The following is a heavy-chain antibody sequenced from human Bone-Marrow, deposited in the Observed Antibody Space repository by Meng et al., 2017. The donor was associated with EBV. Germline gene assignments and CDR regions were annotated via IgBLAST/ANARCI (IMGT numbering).Heavy chain of an antibody. CDR1: GYTFTGYY. Sequence: QVQLVQSGAEVKKPXAPVKVSCKASGYTFTGYYMLWVRQAPGQGLEWMGGLIPMSGAPNYAQKFQGRVTITADESTSTHYMDLSSLRSEDTAVYYCASESGRGYTPDYWGQGTLVTVSS. D-gene: IGHD3-10*01. CDR2: LIPMSGAP. CDR3: ASESGRGYTPDY. V-gene: IGHV1-69*01. J-gene: IGHJ4*02.